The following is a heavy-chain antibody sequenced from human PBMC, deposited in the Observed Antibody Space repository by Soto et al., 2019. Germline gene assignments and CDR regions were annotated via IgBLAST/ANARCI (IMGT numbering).Heavy chain of an antibody. Sequence: PSETLSLTCTVSGGSISSYYWSWIRHPPGKGLEWIGYIYYSGSTNYNPSLKSRVTISVDTSKNQFSLKLSSGTAADTAVYYCTRQESAAGHISFDPWGQGTQVT. CDR2: IYYSGST. J-gene: IGHJ5*02. D-gene: IGHD6-13*01. CDR1: GGSISSYY. V-gene: IGHV4-59*08. CDR3: TRQESAAGHISFDP.